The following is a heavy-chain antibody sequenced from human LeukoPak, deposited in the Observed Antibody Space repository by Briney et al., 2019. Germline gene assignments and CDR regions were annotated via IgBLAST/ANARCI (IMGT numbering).Heavy chain of an antibody. Sequence: KPSETLSLTCTVSGGSIRSSYYYWGWIRQPPGKGLEWIGSIYDSGSTYYNPSLKSRVTISVDTSKNQFSLKLNSVTAADTAVYYCARVGLDFWSGYRTPNAFDIWGQGTMVTVSS. CDR1: GGSIRSSYYY. CDR2: IYDSGST. CDR3: ARVGLDFWSGYRTPNAFDI. J-gene: IGHJ3*02. D-gene: IGHD3-3*01. V-gene: IGHV4-39*01.